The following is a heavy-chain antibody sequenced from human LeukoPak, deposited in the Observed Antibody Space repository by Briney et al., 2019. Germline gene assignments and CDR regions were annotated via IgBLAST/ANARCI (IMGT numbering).Heavy chain of an antibody. D-gene: IGHD3-10*01. CDR1: GYTFTSYY. CDR3: ARDMYYGSGSLPYGMDV. V-gene: IGHV1-2*04. CDR2: INPSSGGT. Sequence: ASVKVSCKASGYTFTSYYMHWVRQAPGQGLEWMGWINPSSGGTNYAQKFQGWVTMTRDTSISTAYMELSRLRSDDTAVYYCARDMYYGSGSLPYGMDVWGQGTTVTVSS. J-gene: IGHJ6*02.